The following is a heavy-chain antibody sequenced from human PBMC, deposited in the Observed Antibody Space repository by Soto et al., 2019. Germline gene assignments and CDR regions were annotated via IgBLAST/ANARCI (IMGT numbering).Heavy chain of an antibody. Sequence: SETVSLTCAVYGGSFSGYYWSWIRQPPGKGLEWIGEINHSGSTNYNPSLKSRVTISVDTSKNQFSLKLNSVTAADTAVYYCARGGKYYDIFYNYGMDVWGQGTTVTVSS. V-gene: IGHV4-34*01. J-gene: IGHJ6*02. D-gene: IGHD3-9*01. CDR1: GGSFSGYY. CDR2: INHSGST. CDR3: ARGGKYYDIFYNYGMDV.